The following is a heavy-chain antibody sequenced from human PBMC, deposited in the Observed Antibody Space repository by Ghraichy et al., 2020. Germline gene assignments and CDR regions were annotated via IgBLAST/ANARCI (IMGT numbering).Heavy chain of an antibody. Sequence: GESLNISCAASGFTFSSYGMHWVRQAPGKGLEWVAVIWYDGSNKYYADSVKGRFTISRDNSKNTLYLQMNSLRAEDTAVYYCAREQGAFIDYGLTQDYYYGMDVWGQGTTVTVSS. V-gene: IGHV3-33*01. J-gene: IGHJ6*02. CDR1: GFTFSSYG. D-gene: IGHD4-17*01. CDR2: IWYDGSNK. CDR3: AREQGAFIDYGLTQDYYYGMDV.